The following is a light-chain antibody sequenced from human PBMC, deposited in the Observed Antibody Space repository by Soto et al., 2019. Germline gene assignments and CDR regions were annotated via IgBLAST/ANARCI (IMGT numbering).Light chain of an antibody. J-gene: IGLJ2*01. CDR2: QDN. Sequence: SYELTQPPSVSVSPGQTATFTCSADKLGDKFVCWYQQKPGQSPVLVMFQDNKRPSGIPERFSGSNSGNTATLTIRGTQTMDEADYYCQAWDSSSAVVFGGGTKVTVL. CDR3: QAWDSSSAVV. V-gene: IGLV3-1*01. CDR1: KLGDKF.